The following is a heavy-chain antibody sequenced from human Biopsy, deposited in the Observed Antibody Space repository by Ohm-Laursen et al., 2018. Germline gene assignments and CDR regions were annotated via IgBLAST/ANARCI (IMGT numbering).Heavy chain of an antibody. J-gene: IGHJ4*02. CDR3: AKDGGPYCGGCELDY. D-gene: IGHD2-21*01. V-gene: IGHV3-30*18. CDR1: GFTFSSYG. CDR2: ISYDGYNK. Sequence: SPRLSCAAFGFTFSSYGMHWVRQTPGKGLESVALISYDGYNKWYADSVKGRFTISRDNSKNTLYLQMNSLRVEDTAVYYCAKDGGPYCGGCELDYWGQGTLVTVSS.